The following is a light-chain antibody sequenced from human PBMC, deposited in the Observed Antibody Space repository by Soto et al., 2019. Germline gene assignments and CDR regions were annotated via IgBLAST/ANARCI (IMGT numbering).Light chain of an antibody. Sequence: EIVLTQSPATLSLSPGERATLSCRASQILNNYLAWYQQKPGQAPRLLIYDASNRATGIPARFSGSGSGTDFTLTISSLEPEDFAVYYCQQRSNWPPSITFGQGTRLEIK. CDR3: QQRSNWPPSIT. J-gene: IGKJ5*01. CDR1: QILNNY. V-gene: IGKV3-11*01. CDR2: DAS.